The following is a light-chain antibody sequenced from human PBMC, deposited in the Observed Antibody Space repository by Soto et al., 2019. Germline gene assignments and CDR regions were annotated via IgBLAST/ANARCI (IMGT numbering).Light chain of an antibody. CDR2: KVS. CDR3: ISYTQGYILV. V-gene: IGLV2-14*01. CDR1: SSDVGDDGF. Sequence: QSALTQPASVSGSPGQSITISCTGTSSDVGDDGFLSWYQQYPGKAPKLMIYKVSNRPSGVSNRFAGSRSANTASLTISGLQAEDEADYYWISYTQGYILVFGGGTKLTVL. J-gene: IGLJ3*02.